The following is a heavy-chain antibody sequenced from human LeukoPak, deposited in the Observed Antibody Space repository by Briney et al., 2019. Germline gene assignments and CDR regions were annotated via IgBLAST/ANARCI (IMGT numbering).Heavy chain of an antibody. CDR1: GYTFIGYY. Sequence: ASVKVSCKASGYTFIGYYIHWVRQAPGQGLEWMGRINPNSGGTNYAQRFQGRVTMTRDTSIGTAYMELSRLRSDDTAVYYCARVSMSGGSYLYYYYYGMDVWGQGTTVTVSS. J-gene: IGHJ6*02. D-gene: IGHD1-26*01. CDR3: ARVSMSGGSYLYYYYYGMDV. CDR2: INPNSGGT. V-gene: IGHV1-2*06.